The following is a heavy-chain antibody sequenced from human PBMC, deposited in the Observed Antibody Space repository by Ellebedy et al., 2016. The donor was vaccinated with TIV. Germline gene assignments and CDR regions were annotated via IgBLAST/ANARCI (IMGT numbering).Heavy chain of an antibody. V-gene: IGHV4-30-2*01. CDR2: IYHSGST. CDR1: GGSISSGGYS. J-gene: IGHJ5*02. CDR3: ARVNGITGTTFDP. Sequence: SQTLSLTCXVSGGSISSGGYSWSWIRQPPGKGLEWIGYIYHSGSTYYNPSLKSRVTISVDRSKNQFSLKLSSVTAADTAVYYCARVNGITGTTFDPWGQGTLVTVSS. D-gene: IGHD1-7*01.